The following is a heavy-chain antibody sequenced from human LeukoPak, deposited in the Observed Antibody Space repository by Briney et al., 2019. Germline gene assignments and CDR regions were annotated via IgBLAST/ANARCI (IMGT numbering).Heavy chain of an antibody. CDR3: ARVPAISPGDAFEI. V-gene: IGHV3-7*01. CDR1: GFTFSSYW. D-gene: IGHD2-2*01. J-gene: IGHJ3*02. CDR2: IKEDGSDK. Sequence: GGSLRLSCAASGFTFSSYWMSWVRQAPGKGLEWVANIKEDGSDKFYVDSVKGRFTISRDNAENSLYLQMNSLRAEDTAVYYCARVPAISPGDAFEIWGQGTMVTVSS.